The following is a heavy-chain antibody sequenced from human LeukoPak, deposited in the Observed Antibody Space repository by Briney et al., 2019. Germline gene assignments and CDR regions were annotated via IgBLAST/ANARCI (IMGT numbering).Heavy chain of an antibody. D-gene: IGHD6-13*01. CDR3: AKDLEFSSSWYDY. Sequence: GGSLRLSCAASGFTFTSYAMGWVRQAPGKGLEWVSAISGSGGSTYYADSVKGRFTISRDNSKNTLYLQMNSLRAEDTAVYYCAKDLEFSSSWYDYWGQGTLVTVSS. J-gene: IGHJ4*02. CDR1: GFTFTSYA. CDR2: ISGSGGST. V-gene: IGHV3-23*01.